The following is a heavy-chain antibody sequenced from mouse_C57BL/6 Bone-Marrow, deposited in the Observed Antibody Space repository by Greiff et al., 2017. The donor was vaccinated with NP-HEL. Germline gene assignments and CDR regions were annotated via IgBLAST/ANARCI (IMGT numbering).Heavy chain of an antibody. Sequence: EVKLVESGGGLVKPGGSLKLSCAASGFTFSDYGMHWVRQAPEKGLEWVAYISSGSSNIYYADTVKGRFTISRDNAKNTLFLQMTRLRSEDTAMYYCATYYYGSSYVEAMDYWGQGTSVTVSS. D-gene: IGHD1-1*01. V-gene: IGHV5-17*01. CDR2: ISSGSSNI. CDR3: ATYYYGSSYVEAMDY. CDR1: GFTFSDYG. J-gene: IGHJ4*01.